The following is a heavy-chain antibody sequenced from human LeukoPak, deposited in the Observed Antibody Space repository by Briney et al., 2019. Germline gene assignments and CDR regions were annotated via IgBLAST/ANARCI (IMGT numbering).Heavy chain of an antibody. CDR3: ARSTVTTSHDAFDI. CDR2: INHSGST. V-gene: IGHV4-34*01. Sequence: SETLSLTCAVYGGSFSGYYWSWIRQPPGKGLEWIGEINHSGSTNYNPSLKSRVTMSVDTSKNQFSLKLSSVTAADTAVYYCARSTVTTSHDAFDIWGQGTMVTVSS. CDR1: GGSFSGYY. J-gene: IGHJ3*02. D-gene: IGHD4-17*01.